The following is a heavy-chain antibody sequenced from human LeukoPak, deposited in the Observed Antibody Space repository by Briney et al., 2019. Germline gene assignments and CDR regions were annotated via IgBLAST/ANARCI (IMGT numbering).Heavy chain of an antibody. Sequence: AGSLRLSCAASGFTFSSYSMNWVRQAPGKGPEWVSYISSSNNTIYYAASVKGRFTISRDNAKNSLYLQMTSLRDEDTAVYYCARSTYCGGDCYPALGYWGQGTPVTVSS. CDR2: ISSSNNTI. D-gene: IGHD2-21*02. V-gene: IGHV3-48*02. J-gene: IGHJ4*02. CDR1: GFTFSSYS. CDR3: ARSTYCGGDCYPALGY.